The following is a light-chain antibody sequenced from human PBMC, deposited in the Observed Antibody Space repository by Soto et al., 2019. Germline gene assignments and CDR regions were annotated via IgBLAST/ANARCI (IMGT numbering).Light chain of an antibody. J-gene: IGKJ5*01. Sequence: DVVMTQSHLSLPVTLGQPASISCRSNQSLVHSDGIAYFSWFQXRPGRSPRRXIYKVSNRDSGVPARFSAIGSGTDGALKISRVEAEDGWVYDGMQGTHWPITFGQGTRLEIK. CDR2: KVS. V-gene: IGKV2-30*02. CDR3: MQGTHWPIT. CDR1: QSLVHSDGIAY.